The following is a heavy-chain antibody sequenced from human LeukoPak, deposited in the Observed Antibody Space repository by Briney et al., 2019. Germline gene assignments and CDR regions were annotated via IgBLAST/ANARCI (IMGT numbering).Heavy chain of an antibody. Sequence: SETLSLTCAVYGGSFSGYYWSWIRQPPGKGLEWIGEINHSGSTNYNPTLKSRVTISVDTSKKQFSLKLSSVTAADTAVYYCARGLSAVVYWGQGTLVTVSS. J-gene: IGHJ4*02. CDR3: ARGLSAVVY. D-gene: IGHD3-16*02. CDR1: GGSFSGYY. CDR2: INHSGST. V-gene: IGHV4-34*01.